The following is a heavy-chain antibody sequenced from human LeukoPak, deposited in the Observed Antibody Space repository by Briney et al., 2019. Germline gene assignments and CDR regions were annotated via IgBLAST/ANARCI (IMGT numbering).Heavy chain of an antibody. CDR1: GFTFSSYS. V-gene: IGHV3-21*01. CDR2: ISGSSSYI. CDR3: ARDRSGTYSGYDSDAFDI. D-gene: IGHD5-12*01. Sequence: GGSLRLSCAASGFTFSSYSMNWVRQAPGKGLEWVSSISGSSSYIYYADSVKGRFTISRDNAKNSLYLQMNSLRAEDTAVYYCARDRSGTYSGYDSDAFDIWGQGTMVTVSS. J-gene: IGHJ3*02.